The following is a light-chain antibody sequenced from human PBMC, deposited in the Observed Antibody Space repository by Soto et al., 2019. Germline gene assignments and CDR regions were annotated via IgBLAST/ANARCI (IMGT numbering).Light chain of an antibody. V-gene: IGLV2-23*02. CDR2: EVT. CDR3: LSYAGNSIWL. CDR1: RSDVGSYNS. J-gene: IGLJ2*01. Sequence: QSALTQPASVSGSPGQSITISCTVTRSDVGSYNSIAWYQQHPGKAPRVVIFEVTKRPSGISDRFSGSKSGYTAPLRISGLQAEDEADYFCLSYAGNSIWLFGGGTKVTAL.